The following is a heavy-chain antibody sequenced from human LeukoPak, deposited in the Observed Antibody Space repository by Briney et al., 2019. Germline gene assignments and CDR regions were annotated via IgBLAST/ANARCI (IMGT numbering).Heavy chain of an antibody. J-gene: IGHJ4*02. Sequence: GGSLRLSCAASGFTFYDYAMHWVRQAPGKGLEWVSLISGDGGSTYYADSVKGRFTISRDNSKNSLYLQMNSLRTEDTALYYCAKDISRITIFGVVIGGPFDYWGQGTLVSVSS. CDR3: AKDISRITIFGVVIGGPFDY. D-gene: IGHD3-3*01. CDR2: ISGDGGST. CDR1: GFTFYDYA. V-gene: IGHV3-43*02.